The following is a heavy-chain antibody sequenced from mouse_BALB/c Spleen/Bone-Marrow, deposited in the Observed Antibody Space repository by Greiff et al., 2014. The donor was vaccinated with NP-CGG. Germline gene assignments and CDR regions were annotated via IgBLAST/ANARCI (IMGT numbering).Heavy chain of an antibody. CDR1: GYTFTSYW. Sequence: QVQLKVSGAELAKPGASVKMSCKASGYTFTSYWMHWVKQRPGRGLDWIGYINPSTGYTEYNQKFKDKATLTADKSSSTAYMQLSSLTSEDSAVYYCARYGNYGDYFDYWGQGTTLTVSA. CDR3: ARYGNYGDYFDY. D-gene: IGHD2-1*01. V-gene: IGHV1-7*01. J-gene: IGHJ2*01. CDR2: INPSTGYT.